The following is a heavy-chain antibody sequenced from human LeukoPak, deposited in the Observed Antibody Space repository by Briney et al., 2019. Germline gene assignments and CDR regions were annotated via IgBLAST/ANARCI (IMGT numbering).Heavy chain of an antibody. CDR1: GLTASTSS. CDR2: IYSGGST. CDR3: ARGLGYCTSTTCLLPFDY. D-gene: IGHD2-2*01. Sequence: GGSLDFSCAAPGLTASTSSMTWFGKAPGKGLESVSVIYSGGSTYYADSVKGRFTVSRDNSKNTLYLQMNSLRAEDTAMYYCARGLGYCTSTTCLLPFDYWGQGTLVTVSS. J-gene: IGHJ4*02. V-gene: IGHV3-53*01.